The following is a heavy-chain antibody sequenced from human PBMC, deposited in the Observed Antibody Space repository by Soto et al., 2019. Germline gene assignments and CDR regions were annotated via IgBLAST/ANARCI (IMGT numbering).Heavy chain of an antibody. D-gene: IGHD3-22*01. J-gene: IGHJ4*02. Sequence: PSETLSLTCAVYGGSFNGYYWSWIRQPPGKGLEWIGEINHSGSTNYNPSLKSRVTISADTSKNQFSLKLSSVTTADTAVYYCARGHRYYDSSGSFDYWGQGTLVTVSS. CDR2: INHSGST. CDR3: ARGHRYYDSSGSFDY. CDR1: GGSFNGYY. V-gene: IGHV4-34*01.